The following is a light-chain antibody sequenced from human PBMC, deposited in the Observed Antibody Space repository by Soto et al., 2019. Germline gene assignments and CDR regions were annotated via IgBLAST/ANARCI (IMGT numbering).Light chain of an antibody. Sequence: QSALTQPASVSGSLGQSVTISCTGTGGDVGTYDFVSWYQQHPGKAPKLLIFDVSSRPSGSSNRFSGSKSGDTASLTISGLQAEDEADYYCNAYLTNFVAFGGGTKLTVL. J-gene: IGLJ2*01. CDR2: DVS. CDR1: GGDVGTYDF. V-gene: IGLV2-14*03. CDR3: NAYLTNFVA.